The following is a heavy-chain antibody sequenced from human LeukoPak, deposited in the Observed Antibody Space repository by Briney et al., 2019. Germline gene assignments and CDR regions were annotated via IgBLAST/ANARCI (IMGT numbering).Heavy chain of an antibody. V-gene: IGHV4-59*01. J-gene: IGHJ5*02. CDR2: IYYSGST. CDR3: ARAGLTGRYNWFDP. CDR1: GGSISSYY. D-gene: IGHD1-20*01. Sequence: PSETLSLTCTVSGGSISSYYRSWIRQPPGKGLEWIGYIYYSGSTNYSPSFKSRVTISVDTSKNQFSLKLSSVTAADTAVYYCARAGLTGRYNWFDPWGQGTLVTVSS.